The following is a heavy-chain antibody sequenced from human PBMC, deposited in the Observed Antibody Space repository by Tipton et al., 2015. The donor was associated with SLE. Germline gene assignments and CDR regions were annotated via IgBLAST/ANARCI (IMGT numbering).Heavy chain of an antibody. D-gene: IGHD6-13*01. J-gene: IGHJ5*02. CDR1: GGSISTYY. CDR2: IYYSGST. V-gene: IGHV4-31*03. CDR3: ARLLQQLPTGGGWFDP. Sequence: TLSLTCTVSGGSISTYYWSWIRQHPGKGLEWIGYIYYSGSTYYSPSLKSRVTISVDTSKNQFSLKLSSVTAADTAVYYCARLLQQLPTGGGWFDPWGQGTLVTVSS.